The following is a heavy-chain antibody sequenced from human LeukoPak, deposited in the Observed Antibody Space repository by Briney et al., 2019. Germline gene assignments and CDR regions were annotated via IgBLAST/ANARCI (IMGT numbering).Heavy chain of an antibody. Sequence: PGGSLRLSCAASGFTFSSYWMSWVRQAPGKGLEWVSSISSSSSYIYYADSVKGRFTISRDNAKNSLYLQMNSLRAEDTAVYYCARDPPYYYDSSGYYPGGYWGQGTLVTVSS. CDR2: ISSSSSYI. J-gene: IGHJ4*02. V-gene: IGHV3-21*01. CDR1: GFTFSSYW. D-gene: IGHD3-22*01. CDR3: ARDPPYYYDSSGYYPGGY.